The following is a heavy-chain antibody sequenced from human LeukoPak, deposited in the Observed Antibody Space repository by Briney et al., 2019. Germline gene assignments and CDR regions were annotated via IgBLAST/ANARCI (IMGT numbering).Heavy chain of an antibody. Sequence: SETLSLTCTVSGDSISSSNYYWGWIRQPPGKGLEWIGNIYYSGTTYYNPSLKSRVTISVDTSKNQFSLRLSSVTAADTSVYYCTRVPYETTGECYFDHWGQGTLVTVSS. J-gene: IGHJ4*02. CDR1: GDSISSSNYY. D-gene: IGHD1-1*01. CDR3: TRVPYETTGECYFDH. V-gene: IGHV4-39*02. CDR2: IYYSGTT.